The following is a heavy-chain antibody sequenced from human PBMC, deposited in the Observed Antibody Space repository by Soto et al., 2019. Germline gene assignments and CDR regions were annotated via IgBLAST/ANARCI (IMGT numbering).Heavy chain of an antibody. CDR3: AVLIEFSSSSYFDY. D-gene: IGHD6-6*01. V-gene: IGHV2-5*02. Sequence: ASGPTLVNPTQTLTLTCTFSGFSLSTSGVGVGWIRQPPGKALEWLALIYWDDDKRYSPSLKSRLTITKDTSKNQVVLTMTNTDPVDTGTYYCAVLIEFSSSSYFDYWGQGALVTVSS. J-gene: IGHJ4*02. CDR2: IYWDDDK. CDR1: GFSLSTSGVG.